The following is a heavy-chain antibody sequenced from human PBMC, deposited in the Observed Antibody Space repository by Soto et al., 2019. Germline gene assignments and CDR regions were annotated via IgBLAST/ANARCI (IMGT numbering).Heavy chain of an antibody. J-gene: IGHJ4*02. Sequence: GGSLRLSCAASGFIFDDYAMHWVRQAPGKGLEWVSGISWNSGSIGYADSVKGRFTISRDSAKNSLYLQMNSLRTEDTALYHCVKGGGYSSSGNYFDYWGQGALVTVSS. CDR1: GFIFDDYA. CDR2: ISWNSGSI. D-gene: IGHD6-6*01. CDR3: VKGGGYSSSGNYFDY. V-gene: IGHV3-9*01.